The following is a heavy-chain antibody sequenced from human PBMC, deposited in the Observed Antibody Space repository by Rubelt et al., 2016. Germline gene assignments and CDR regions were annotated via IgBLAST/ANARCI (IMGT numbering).Heavy chain of an antibody. V-gene: IGHV4-4*02. CDR3: ARGGNWKFDC. CDR1: GFTFNNYAM. CDR2: IDRSGNT. D-gene: IGHD1-1*01. Sequence: VRLLESGGGLVQTGGSLRLSCTASGFTFNNYAMSWVRQAPGKGLEWIGEIDRSGNTNYNPSLKSRVTTSVDKSKNQFSLDLSSVTAADTAVYYCARGGNWKFDCWGQGTLVTVSS. J-gene: IGHJ4*02.